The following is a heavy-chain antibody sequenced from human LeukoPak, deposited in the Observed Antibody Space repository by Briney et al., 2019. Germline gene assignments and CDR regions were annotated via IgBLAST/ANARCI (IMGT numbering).Heavy chain of an antibody. CDR1: GYTFSSYG. CDR3: ARDIATVVHQD. CDR2: ISGYNGNT. Sequence: GASVEVSCKASGYTFSSYGISWVRQAPGQGLEWMGWISGYNGNTNYVQRFQGRVTMTTDTSTTTAYMELRNLRSDDTAVYYCARDIATVVHQDWGQGTLVTVSS. J-gene: IGHJ4*02. V-gene: IGHV1-18*01. D-gene: IGHD2-15*01.